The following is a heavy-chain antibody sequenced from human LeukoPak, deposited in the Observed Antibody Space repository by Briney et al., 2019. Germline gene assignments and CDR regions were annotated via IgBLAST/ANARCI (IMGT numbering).Heavy chain of an antibody. CDR1: GYSISSGYY. D-gene: IGHD1-26*01. J-gene: IGHJ4*02. CDR2: IYHSGST. CDR3: ARSGSYSGPYVY. V-gene: IGHV4-38-2*02. Sequence: TPSETLSLTCTVSGYSISSGYYWGWIRQPPGKGLEWIGSIYHSGSTYYNPSLKSRVTISVDTSKNQFSLKLSSVTAADTAVYYCARSGSYSGPYVYWGQGTVVTVSS.